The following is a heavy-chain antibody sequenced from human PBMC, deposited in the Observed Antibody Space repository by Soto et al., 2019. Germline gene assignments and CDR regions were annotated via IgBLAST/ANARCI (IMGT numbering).Heavy chain of an antibody. CDR1: GGSFNGYF. V-gene: IGHV1-69*08. D-gene: IGHD1-20*01. CDR2: VIPMHGSE. Sequence: VQLVQSGAEMKKPGSSVRVSCKASGGSFNGYFITLVRQAPGQGLEWVGRVIPMHGSESHARKFWDRITLTAEKLTKTAFLDLRGLPSEDTAVSSCATGIPPSGDRRDMDVWGKGTKVTVSS. J-gene: IGHJ6*03. CDR3: ATGIPPSGDRRDMDV.